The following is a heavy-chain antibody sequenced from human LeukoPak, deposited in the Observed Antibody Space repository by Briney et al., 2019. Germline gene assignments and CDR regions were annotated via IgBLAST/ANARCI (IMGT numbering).Heavy chain of an antibody. J-gene: IGHJ2*01. CDR3: ARNRVVTAYWYFDL. V-gene: IGHV4-39*01. CDR2: IYYSGST. D-gene: IGHD2-21*02. CDR1: GGSISSSSYY. Sequence: SETLSLTCTVSGGSISSSSYYWGWIRQPPGKGLEWIGSIYYSGSTYYNPSLKSRVTISVDTSKNQFSLKLSSVTAADTAVYYCARNRVVTAYWYFDLWGRGTLVTVSS.